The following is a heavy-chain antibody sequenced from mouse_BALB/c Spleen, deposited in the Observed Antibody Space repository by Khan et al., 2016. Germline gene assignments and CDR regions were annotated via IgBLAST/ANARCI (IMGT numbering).Heavy chain of an antibody. Sequence: EVELVESGGGLVKPGGSLKLSCAASGFTFSSYAMSWVRQTPEKSLEWVASISSGGSTSYPDRVKSRFTISSDNATNILNLQQSSLRSEDTAMYYCAREDYGNYGDYFDYWGQGTTLTVSS. CDR2: ISSGGST. V-gene: IGHV5-6-5*01. D-gene: IGHD2-1*01. J-gene: IGHJ2*01. CDR3: AREDYGNYGDYFDY. CDR1: GFTFSSYA.